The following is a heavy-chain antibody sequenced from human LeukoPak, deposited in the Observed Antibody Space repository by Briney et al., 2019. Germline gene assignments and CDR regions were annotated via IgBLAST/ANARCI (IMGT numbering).Heavy chain of an antibody. Sequence: PGGSLRLSCSASGFTFSSYAMHWVRQAPGKGLEYVSAISSNGGSTYYADSVKGRFTISRDNSKNTLYLQMSSLRAEDTAVYYCVNLLVGALSTPTVDYWGQGTLVTVSS. V-gene: IGHV3-64D*06. CDR3: VNLLVGALSTPTVDY. D-gene: IGHD1-26*01. CDR2: ISSNGGST. J-gene: IGHJ4*02. CDR1: GFTFSSYA.